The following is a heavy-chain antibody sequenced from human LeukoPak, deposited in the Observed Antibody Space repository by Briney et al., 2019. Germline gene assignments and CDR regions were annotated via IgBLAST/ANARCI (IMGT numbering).Heavy chain of an antibody. Sequence: PSETLSLTCTVSGSSINSGYYWGWIRQPPGKGLEWIGSIYRSGNTYYNPSLRSRVTISADTSETQFSLKLSSVTATDTAVYYCAKSIQLWYDAFDIWGQGTMVTVSS. CDR1: GSSINSGYY. CDR3: AKSIQLWYDAFDI. CDR2: IYRSGNT. D-gene: IGHD1-1*01. J-gene: IGHJ3*02. V-gene: IGHV4-38-2*02.